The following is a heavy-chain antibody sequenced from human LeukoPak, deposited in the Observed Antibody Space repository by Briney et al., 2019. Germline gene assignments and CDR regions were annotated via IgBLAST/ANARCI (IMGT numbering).Heavy chain of an antibody. Sequence: GGTLRLSCAASVFTFSSYGMHWVRQAPGTGLEGVAFIRYDGSNKYYADSVKGRFTISRDNSKNMLYLQMNRVRAEDTDVYYCARCMVRGVILGIDPWGQGTLVTVSS. CDR2: IRYDGSNK. J-gene: IGHJ5*02. CDR3: ARCMVRGVILGIDP. CDR1: VFTFSSYG. D-gene: IGHD3-10*01. V-gene: IGHV3-30*02.